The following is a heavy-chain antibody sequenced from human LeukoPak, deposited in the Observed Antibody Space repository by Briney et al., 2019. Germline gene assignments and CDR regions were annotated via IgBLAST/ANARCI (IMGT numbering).Heavy chain of an antibody. J-gene: IGHJ4*02. Sequence: PGGSLRLSCAASGFTFSSYAMSWVRQAPGKGLEWVSAISGRGGSTYYADSVKGRFTISRDNSKNTLYLQMNSLRAEDTAVYYCAIDYYGSGSPPDYWGQGTLVTVSS. CDR1: GFTFSSYA. CDR3: AIDYYGSGSPPDY. V-gene: IGHV3-23*01. CDR2: ISGRGGST. D-gene: IGHD3-10*01.